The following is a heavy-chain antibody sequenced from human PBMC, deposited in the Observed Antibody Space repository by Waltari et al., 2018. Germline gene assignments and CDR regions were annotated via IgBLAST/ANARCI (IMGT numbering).Heavy chain of an antibody. CDR1: GGSFSGYY. J-gene: IGHJ3*02. CDR3: ARVLGRAFDI. Sequence: QVQLQQWGAGLLKPSETLSLTCAVYGGSFSGYYWSWIRQPPGKGLEWIGEINHSGSTNYNPSLKSRVTISVDTSKNQFALKLSSVTAADTAVYYCARVLGRAFDIWGQGTMVTVSS. CDR2: INHSGST. V-gene: IGHV4-34*01.